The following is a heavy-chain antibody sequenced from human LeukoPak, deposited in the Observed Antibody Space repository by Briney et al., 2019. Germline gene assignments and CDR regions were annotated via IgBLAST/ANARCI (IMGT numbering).Heavy chain of an antibody. D-gene: IGHD3-3*01. Sequence: SETPSLTCTVSGGSISSYYWSWIRQPPGKGLEWIGYIYYSGSTNYNPSLKSRVTISVDTSKNQFSLKLSSVTAADTAVYYCARGYYDFWSGYSYYYGMDVWGQGTTVTVSS. J-gene: IGHJ6*02. CDR2: IYYSGST. CDR1: GGSISSYY. CDR3: ARGYYDFWSGYSYYYGMDV. V-gene: IGHV4-59*01.